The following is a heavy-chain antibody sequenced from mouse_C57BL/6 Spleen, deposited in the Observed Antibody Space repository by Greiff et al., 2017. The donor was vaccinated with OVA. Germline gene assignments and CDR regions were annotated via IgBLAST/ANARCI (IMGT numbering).Heavy chain of an antibody. V-gene: IGHV1-80*01. CDR3: ARGYYGSGAY. Sequence: QVQLKESGAEMVKPGASVKISCKASGYAFSSYWLNWVKQRPGTGLEWIGQIYPGDGDTNYNGKFKGKATLTADKSSSTAYMQLSSLTSEDSAVYFCARGYYGSGAYWGQGTLVTVSA. CDR1: GYAFSSYW. CDR2: IYPGDGDT. J-gene: IGHJ3*01. D-gene: IGHD1-1*01.